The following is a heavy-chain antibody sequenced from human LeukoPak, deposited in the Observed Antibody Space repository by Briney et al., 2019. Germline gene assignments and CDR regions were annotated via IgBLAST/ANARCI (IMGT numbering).Heavy chain of an antibody. D-gene: IGHD2-15*01. V-gene: IGHV4-59*01. J-gene: IGHJ4*02. CDR3: ARGSYCSGGTCMFDY. Sequence: SETLSLTCTVSGGSISTYYWNWIRQPPGKGLEWIGHIYHSGSTNYNPSLKSRVTISVDTSKNEFSLKLSSVTAADTAVYFCARGSYCSGGTCMFDYWGQGTLVTASS. CDR2: IYHSGST. CDR1: GGSISTYY.